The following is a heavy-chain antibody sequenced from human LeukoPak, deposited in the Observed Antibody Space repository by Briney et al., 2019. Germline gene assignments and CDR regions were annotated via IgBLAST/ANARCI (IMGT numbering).Heavy chain of an antibody. CDR3: ARPDDSESFYRANHY. J-gene: IGHJ4*02. V-gene: IGHV3-30*03. CDR2: ISNDGNNK. CDR1: GFTFSSYS. D-gene: IGHD3-10*01. Sequence: GGSLRLSCAASGFTFSSYSMNWVRQAPGKGLEWVAVISNDGNNKYYADSVKGRFTISRDNSNNTLSLQMNGLRVEDTAVYYCARPDDSESFYRANHYWGRGTLVTVS.